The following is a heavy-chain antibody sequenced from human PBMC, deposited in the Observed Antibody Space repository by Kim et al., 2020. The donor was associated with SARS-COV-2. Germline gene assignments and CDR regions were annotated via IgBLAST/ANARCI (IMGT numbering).Heavy chain of an antibody. CDR2: INPNSGGT. Sequence: ASVKVSCKASGYTFTGYYMHWVRQAPVQGLEWMGWINPNSGGTNYAQKFQGRVTMTRDTAISTAYMELSRLRSDDTAVYYCARGGDCTNGVCYTGLCDYWGQGTLVTVSS. V-gene: IGHV1-2*02. CDR3: ARGGDCTNGVCYTGLCDY. D-gene: IGHD2-8*01. CDR1: GYTFTGYY. J-gene: IGHJ4*02.